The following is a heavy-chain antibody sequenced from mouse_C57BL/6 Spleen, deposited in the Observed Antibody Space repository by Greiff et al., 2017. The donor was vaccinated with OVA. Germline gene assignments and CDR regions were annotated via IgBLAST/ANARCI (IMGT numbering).Heavy chain of an antibody. CDR3: ALPITTAWYFDV. Sequence: VQLQQPGAELVKPGASVKVSCTASGYTFTSYWMHWVKQRPGQGLEWIGRIHPSDSDTNYNQKFKGKATLTVDKSSSTAYMQLSSLTSEDSAVYYCALPITTAWYFDVWGTGTTVTVSS. CDR1: GYTFTSYW. J-gene: IGHJ1*03. V-gene: IGHV1-74*01. D-gene: IGHD1-2*01. CDR2: IHPSDSDT.